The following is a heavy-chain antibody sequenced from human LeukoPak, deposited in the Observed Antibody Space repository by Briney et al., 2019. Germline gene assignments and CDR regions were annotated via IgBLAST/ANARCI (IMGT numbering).Heavy chain of an antibody. J-gene: IGHJ4*02. CDR1: GGSISTYY. CDR3: ARLISWGTYYFDY. V-gene: IGHV4-59*01. D-gene: IGHD3-16*01. Sequence: SETLSLTCTVSGGSISTYYWTWIRQPPGKGLEWIGYIYYTGSTNYNPSLKSRVTISVDTSKNQSSLNLSSVTAADTAVYYCARLISWGTYYFDYWGQGTLVTVSS. CDR2: IYYTGST.